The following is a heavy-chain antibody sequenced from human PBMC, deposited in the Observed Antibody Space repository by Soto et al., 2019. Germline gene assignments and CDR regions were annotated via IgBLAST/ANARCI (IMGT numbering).Heavy chain of an antibody. J-gene: IGHJ6*03. CDR1: GFTFSSYG. V-gene: IGHV3-33*01. CDR3: AREPSIEAIGVPLYNYYYMDV. Sequence: GGSLRLSCAASGFTFSSYGMHWVRQAPGKGLEWVAVIWYDGSNKYYADSVKGRFTISRDNSKNTLYLQMNSLRSEDTAFYYCAREPSIEAIGVPLYNYYYMDVWGKGTPVTVSS. CDR2: IWYDGSNK. D-gene: IGHD6-6*01.